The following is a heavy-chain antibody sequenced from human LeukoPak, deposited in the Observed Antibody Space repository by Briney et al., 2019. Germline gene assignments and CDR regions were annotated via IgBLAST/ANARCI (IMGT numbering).Heavy chain of an antibody. CDR1: GGSISSSSYY. CDR3: ASRKYNWNYDY. J-gene: IGHJ4*02. D-gene: IGHD1-7*01. V-gene: IGHV4-39*01. CDR2: IYYSGST. Sequence: PSETLSLTCTVSGGSISSSSYYWGWIRQPPGKGLEWIGSIYYSGSTYYNPSLKSRVTISVDTSKNQFSLKLSSVTAADTAVYYCASRKYNWNYDYWGQGTLVTVSS.